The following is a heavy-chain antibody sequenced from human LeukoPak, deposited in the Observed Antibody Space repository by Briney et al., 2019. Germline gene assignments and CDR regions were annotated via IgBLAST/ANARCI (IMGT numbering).Heavy chain of an antibody. CDR1: GFTFSSYG. Sequence: GGSLRLSCAASGFTFSSYGMHWVRQAPGKGLEWVAVIWYDGSNKYYADSVKGRFTISRDNSKNTLYLQMNSLRAEDTAVYYCARALSSGSHGWFDPWGQGTLVTVSS. J-gene: IGHJ5*02. CDR3: ARALSSGSHGWFDP. D-gene: IGHD1-26*01. CDR2: IWYDGSNK. V-gene: IGHV3-33*01.